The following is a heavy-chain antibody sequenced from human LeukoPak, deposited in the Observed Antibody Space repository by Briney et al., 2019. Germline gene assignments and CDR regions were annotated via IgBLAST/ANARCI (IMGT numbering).Heavy chain of an antibody. Sequence: GRSLRLSCAASGFTFSSYGMHWVRQAPGKGLEWVAVISYDGSNKYYADSVKGRFTISRDNSKNTLYLQMNSLRVEDTAVYYCAKGDVLRFLEWLPDYWGQGTLVTVSS. J-gene: IGHJ4*02. V-gene: IGHV3-30*18. D-gene: IGHD3-3*01. CDR2: ISYDGSNK. CDR1: GFTFSSYG. CDR3: AKGDVLRFLEWLPDY.